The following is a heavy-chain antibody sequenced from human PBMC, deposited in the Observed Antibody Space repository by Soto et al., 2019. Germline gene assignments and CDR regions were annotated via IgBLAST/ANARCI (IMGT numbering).Heavy chain of an antibody. CDR2: IHPHSGAT. V-gene: IGHV1-2*04. Sequence: QVQLVQSGAEVKKPGASVKVSCEATGYTFTGNYLHWVRQAPGQGLEWMGWIHPHSGATKYAQKFQGWVTMTRDTSVSTAYLDLSSLKSNDTAGYYCVREGVVETYGWFDPGGQGTLVTVCS. D-gene: IGHD2-21*02. J-gene: IGHJ5*02. CDR3: VREGVVETYGWFDP. CDR1: GYTFTGNY.